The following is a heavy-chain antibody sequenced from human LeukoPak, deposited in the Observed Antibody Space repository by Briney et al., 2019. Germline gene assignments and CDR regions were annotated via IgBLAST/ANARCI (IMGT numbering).Heavy chain of an antibody. D-gene: IGHD6-13*01. Sequence: SETLSLTCAVYGGSFSGYYWSWIRQPPGKGLELVGEINHSGSTNYNQSLKSRVTISVDTSKNQFSLKLSSVTAADTAVYYCARDSNTRKNWFDPWGQGTLVTVSS. V-gene: IGHV4-34*01. CDR3: ARDSNTRKNWFDP. CDR2: INHSGST. J-gene: IGHJ5*02. CDR1: GGSFSGYY.